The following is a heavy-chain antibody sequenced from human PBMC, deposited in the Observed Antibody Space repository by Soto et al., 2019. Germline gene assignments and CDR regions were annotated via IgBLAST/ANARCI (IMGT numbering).Heavy chain of an antibody. J-gene: IGHJ3*02. Sequence: QVQLVQSGAEVKKPGSSVKVSCKASGGTFSTSSINWVRQAPGQRPEWMGNILPIFGTADYAQKFQDRVTXPADKSTKTAYMEMRSLLSEDTAVYYCARGHEYGGNSEAFDIWGQGTVVTVSS. CDR3: ARGHEYGGNSEAFDI. D-gene: IGHD4-17*01. V-gene: IGHV1-69*14. CDR1: GGTFSTSS. CDR2: ILPIFGTA.